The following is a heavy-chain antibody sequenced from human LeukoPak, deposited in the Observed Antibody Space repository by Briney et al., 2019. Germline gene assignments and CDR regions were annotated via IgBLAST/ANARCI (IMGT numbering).Heavy chain of an antibody. V-gene: IGHV3-30*18. D-gene: IGHD3-22*01. CDR2: ISSDGSNK. CDR1: GFTFSSYG. Sequence: PGGSLRLSCAASGFTFSSYGMPWVRQAPGKGLEWVAAISSDGSNKYYADSVKGRFTISRDNSKNTLYLQMNSLRAEDTAVYYCAKDNYYDSSAYQDYWGQGTLVTVSS. CDR3: AKDNYYDSSAYQDY. J-gene: IGHJ4*02.